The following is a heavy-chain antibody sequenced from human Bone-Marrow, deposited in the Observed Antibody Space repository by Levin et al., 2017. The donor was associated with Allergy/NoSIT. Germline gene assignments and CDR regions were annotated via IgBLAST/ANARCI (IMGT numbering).Heavy chain of an antibody. D-gene: IGHD3-22*01. V-gene: IGHV1-69*01. J-gene: IGHJ4*02. CDR3: ARSSDYDSSGSIDY. CDR2: IIPIFGTA. CDR1: GGTFSSYA. Sequence: PGGSLRLSCKASGGTFSSYAISWVRQAPGQGLEWMGGIIPIFGTANYAQKFQGRVTITADESTSTAYMELSSLRSEDTAVYYCARSSDYDSSGSIDYWGQGTLVTVSS.